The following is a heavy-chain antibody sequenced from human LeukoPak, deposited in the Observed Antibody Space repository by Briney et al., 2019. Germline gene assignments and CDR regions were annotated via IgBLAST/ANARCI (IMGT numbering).Heavy chain of an antibody. V-gene: IGHV3-21*01. D-gene: IGHD5-18*01. CDR1: GFTFSSYS. J-gene: IGHJ4*02. CDR3: ARHLSGVTGYTYGRGIDY. CDR2: ISSSSSYI. Sequence: PGGSLRLSCAASGFTFSSYSMNWVRQAPGKGLEWVSSISSSSSYIYYADSVKGRFTISRDNAKTSLYLHMNSLRAEDTAVYYCARHLSGVTGYTYGRGIDYWGQGTLVTVSS.